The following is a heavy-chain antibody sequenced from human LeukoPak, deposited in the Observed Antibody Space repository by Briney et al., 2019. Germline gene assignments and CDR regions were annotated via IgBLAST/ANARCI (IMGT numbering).Heavy chain of an antibody. CDR3: VRSLYGSGSYYYY. V-gene: IGHV1-18*01. CDR2: IIAYNGNT. Sequence: SGVNVSCKASGYTFTSSGISWGLRDPRERGEWRVWIIAYNGNTNYAQTLQGRVTITTDTSTSTASLELRTVRSDDTAVYYCVRSLYGSGSYYYYWGQGTLVNVSS. D-gene: IGHD3-10*01. J-gene: IGHJ4*01. CDR1: GYTFTSSG.